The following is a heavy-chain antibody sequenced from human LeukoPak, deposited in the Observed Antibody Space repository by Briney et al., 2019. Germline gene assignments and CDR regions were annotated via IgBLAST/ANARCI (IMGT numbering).Heavy chain of an antibody. D-gene: IGHD3-16*02. CDR3: ARYIWGSYPTFEDY. V-gene: IGHV4-4*07. CDR2: VSSSGSP. Sequence: SETLSLTCIVSGGSISGYNCNWVRQPAGKGLEWIGHVSSSGSPTYNPSLKSRVTISVDTSKNQLSLKLNSVTAADTAVYYCARYIWGSYPTFEDYWGQGSLVTVSS. CDR1: GGSISGYN. J-gene: IGHJ4*02.